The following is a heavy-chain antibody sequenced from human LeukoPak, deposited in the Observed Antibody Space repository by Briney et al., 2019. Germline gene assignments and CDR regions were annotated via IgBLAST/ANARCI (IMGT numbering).Heavy chain of an antibody. J-gene: IGHJ2*01. Sequence: TGGSLRLSCAASGFTFSSYAMSWVRQAPGKGLGWVSAISGSGGNTYYADSVKGRFTISRDNSKNTLYLQMNSLRAEDTAIYYCAKGWYFDLWGRGTLVTVSS. CDR1: GFTFSSYA. CDR2: ISGSGGNT. V-gene: IGHV3-23*01. CDR3: AKGWYFDL.